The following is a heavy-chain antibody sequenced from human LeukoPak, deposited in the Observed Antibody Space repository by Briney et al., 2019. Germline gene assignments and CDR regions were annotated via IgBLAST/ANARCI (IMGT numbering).Heavy chain of an antibody. CDR1: GFTFSSYA. CDR2: ISYDGSNK. Sequence: GGSLRLSCAASGFTFSSYAMHWVRQAPGKGLEWVAVISYDGSNKYYADSVKGRFTISRDNSKNTLYLQMNSLRAEDTAVYYCARDSSSSWSRPDYWGQGTLVTVSS. V-gene: IGHV3-30-3*01. J-gene: IGHJ4*02. D-gene: IGHD6-13*01. CDR3: ARDSSSSWSRPDY.